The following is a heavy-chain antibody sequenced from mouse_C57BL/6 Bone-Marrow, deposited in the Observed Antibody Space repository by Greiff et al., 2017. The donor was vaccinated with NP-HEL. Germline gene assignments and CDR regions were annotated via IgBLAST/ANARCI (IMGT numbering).Heavy chain of an antibody. D-gene: IGHD2-2*01. V-gene: IGHV7-1*01. CDR1: GFTFSDFY. CDR2: SRNKANDYTT. J-gene: IGHJ2*01. CDR3: ARDTNYGYGFDY. Sequence: EVHLVESGGGLVQSGRSLRLSCATSGFTFSDFYMEWVRQAPGKGLEWIAASRNKANDYTTEYSASVKGRFIVSRDTSQSILYLQMNALRAEDTAIYYCARDTNYGYGFDYWGQGTTLTVSS.